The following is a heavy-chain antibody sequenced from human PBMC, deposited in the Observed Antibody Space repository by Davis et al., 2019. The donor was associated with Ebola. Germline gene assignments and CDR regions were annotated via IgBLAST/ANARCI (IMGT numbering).Heavy chain of an antibody. D-gene: IGHD4-23*01. V-gene: IGHV4-4*07. CDR3: AREGTNSQGRGLDV. CDR1: GDSINKYF. Sequence: PSETLSLTCSVSGDSINKYFWSWIRQPAGEGLQWIGRLYASVTANYYPSLRSRVTMSIDTSKKQFSLNLTSVTAADTAVYYCAREGTNSQGRGLDVWGQGTTVTVSS. J-gene: IGHJ6*02. CDR2: LYASVTA.